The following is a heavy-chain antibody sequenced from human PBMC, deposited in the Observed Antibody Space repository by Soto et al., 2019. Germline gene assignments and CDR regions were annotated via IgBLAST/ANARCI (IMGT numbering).Heavy chain of an antibody. Sequence: QVQLVQSGAEVKKPGSSVKVSCKASGGTFSSYTISWVRQAPGQGLEWMGRIIPILGIANYAQKFQGRVTITADKSTSTAYMELSSLRSEDTAVYYCARDHLPDYFDYWGQGTLVTVSS. J-gene: IGHJ4*02. CDR1: GGTFSSYT. CDR3: ARDHLPDYFDY. V-gene: IGHV1-69*08. CDR2: IIPILGIA.